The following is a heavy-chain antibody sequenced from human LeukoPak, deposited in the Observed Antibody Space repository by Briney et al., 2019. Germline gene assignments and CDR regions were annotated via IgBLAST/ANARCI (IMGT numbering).Heavy chain of an antibody. D-gene: IGHD6-19*01. CDR3: ARAGGSSGWYFDWFDP. Sequence: PGGSLRLSCAASGFTFSSYAMHWVRRAPGKGLEWVAVISYDGSNKYYADSVKGRFTISRDNSKNTLYLQMNSLRAEDTAVYYCARAGGSSGWYFDWFDPWGQGTLVTVSS. CDR1: GFTFSSYA. J-gene: IGHJ5*02. V-gene: IGHV3-30*04. CDR2: ISYDGSNK.